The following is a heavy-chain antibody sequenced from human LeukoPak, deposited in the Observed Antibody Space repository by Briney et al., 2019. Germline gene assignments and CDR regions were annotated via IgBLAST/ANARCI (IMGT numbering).Heavy chain of an antibody. CDR2: IYTSGST. V-gene: IGHV4-4*07. D-gene: IGHD2-15*01. Sequence: SETLSLTCTVSGGSISSYYWSWLRQPAGKGLEWIGRIYTSGSTNYNPSLKSRVTMSVDTSKNQFSLKLSSVTAADTAVYYCARDWWPRDAFDIWGQGTMVTVSS. CDR3: ARDWWPRDAFDI. CDR1: GGSISSYY. J-gene: IGHJ3*02.